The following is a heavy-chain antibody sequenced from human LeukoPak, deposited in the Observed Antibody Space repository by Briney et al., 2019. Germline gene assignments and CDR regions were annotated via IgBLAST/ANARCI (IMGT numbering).Heavy chain of an antibody. CDR3: ARHRRGYSYGYVGYYFDY. V-gene: IGHV4-39*01. Sequence: PSETLSLTCAVSGVSISSSNSYWGWIRQPPGKGLEWIGSIYYSGNTYYNASLKSRVTISVDTSKNQFSLKVTSVTAADTAVYYCARHRRGYSYGYVGYYFDYWGQGTLVTVSS. CDR1: GVSISSSNSY. J-gene: IGHJ4*02. CDR2: IYYSGNT. D-gene: IGHD5-18*01.